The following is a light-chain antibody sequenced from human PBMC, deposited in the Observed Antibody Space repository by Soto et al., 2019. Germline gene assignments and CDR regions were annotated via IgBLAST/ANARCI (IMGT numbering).Light chain of an antibody. CDR2: GNS. CDR1: SSKIGAGYD. V-gene: IGLV1-40*01. Sequence: QSVLTQPPSVSGAPGQRVTISCTGRSSKIGAGYDVHWYQQLPGTAPKLLIYGNSNRPSGVPDRFSGSKSGTSASLAITGLQAEDEADYYFQSYDSSLSGYVVFCGGTKLTVL. J-gene: IGLJ2*01. CDR3: QSYDSSLSGYVV.